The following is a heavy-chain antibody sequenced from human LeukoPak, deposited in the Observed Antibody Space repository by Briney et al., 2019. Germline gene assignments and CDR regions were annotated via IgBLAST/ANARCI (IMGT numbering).Heavy chain of an antibody. V-gene: IGHV3-21*01. D-gene: IGHD2-15*01. J-gene: IGHJ3*02. CDR3: ARTPDAAHDAFDI. Sequence: GGSLRLSCTASDFTFSSYWMIWLRQAPGKGLEWVSSISSSSSYIYYADSVKGRFTISRDNAKNSLYLQMNSLRAEDTAVYYCARTPDAAHDAFDIWGQGTMVTVSS. CDR2: ISSSSSYI. CDR1: DFTFSSYW.